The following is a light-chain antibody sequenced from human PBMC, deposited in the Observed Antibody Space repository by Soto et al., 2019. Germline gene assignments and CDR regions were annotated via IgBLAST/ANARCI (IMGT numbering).Light chain of an antibody. V-gene: IGKV3-15*01. CDR1: QSVSSN. Sequence: EIVMTQPPASLSVSPGERATLSCRASQSVSSNLAWYQYKPGQAPRLLIYGASTRATGIPARFSGSGSGTEFTLTISSLQSEDFAVYYCQQYNNWPLFGPGTKVDIK. CDR3: QQYNNWPL. J-gene: IGKJ3*01. CDR2: GAS.